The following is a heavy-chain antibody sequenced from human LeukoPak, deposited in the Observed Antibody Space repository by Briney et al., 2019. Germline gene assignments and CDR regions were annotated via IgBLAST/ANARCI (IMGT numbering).Heavy chain of an antibody. CDR2: LNPSGGST. J-gene: IGHJ6*03. CDR1: GYTFTRYQ. D-gene: IGHD2-21*01. Sequence: ASVKVSCKASGYTFTRYQMHWVRQAPGQGLEWMGILNPSGGSTSYAQKFQGRVTMTRDTSTSTVYMELSSLRSEDTAVYCCARAYCGGDCYGLDYYYYYMDVWGKGTTVTVSS. V-gene: IGHV1-46*03. CDR3: ARAYCGGDCYGLDYYYYYMDV.